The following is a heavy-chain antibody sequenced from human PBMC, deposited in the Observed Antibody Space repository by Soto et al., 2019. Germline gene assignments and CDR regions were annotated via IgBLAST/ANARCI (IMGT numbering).Heavy chain of an antibody. CDR3: AHSYSCSGDSCYSNIGWLYP. Sequence: QITLKESGPTLVKPTQTLTLTCTFSGFSLSTSGVGVGWIRQPPGKALEWLVLNYWDDDKRYRPSLKSRLIITKDTTKNQLVLTIANMDPVDTATYSCAHSYSCSGDSCYSNIGWLYPWGQGTLFTVSA. V-gene: IGHV2-5*02. J-gene: IGHJ5*02. D-gene: IGHD2-15*01. CDR1: GFSLSTSGVG. CDR2: NYWDDDK.